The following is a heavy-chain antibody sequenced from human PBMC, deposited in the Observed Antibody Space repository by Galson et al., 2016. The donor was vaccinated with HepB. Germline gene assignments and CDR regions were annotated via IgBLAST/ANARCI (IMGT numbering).Heavy chain of an antibody. CDR2: IYPGDSDT. D-gene: IGHD3-10*01. Sequence: QSGAEVKKPGESLKISCKGSGYGFANYWIGWVRQMPGKGLEWMGIIYPGDSDTRYGPSFEGQVTISVDKSISTAYLQWSSLKASDTAIYYCARRDSYSGWGSYLFDSWGQGTLVTVSS. J-gene: IGHJ4*02. CDR3: ARRDSYSGWGSYLFDS. CDR1: GYGFANYW. V-gene: IGHV5-51*01.